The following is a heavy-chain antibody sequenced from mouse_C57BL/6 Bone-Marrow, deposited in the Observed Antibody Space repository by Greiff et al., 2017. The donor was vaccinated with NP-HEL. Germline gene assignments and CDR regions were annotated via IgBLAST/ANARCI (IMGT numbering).Heavy chain of an antibody. J-gene: IGHJ4*01. CDR2: IRSKSSNYAT. CDR1: GFTFNTYA. V-gene: IGHV10-3*01. D-gene: IGHD1-1*01. CDR3: VRDPITTVVRAMDY. Sequence: EVMLVESGGGLVQPKGSLKLSCAASGFTFNTYAMHWVRQAPGKGLEWVARIRSKSSNYATYYADSVKDRFTISRDDSQSMLYLQMNNLKTEDTAMYYCVRDPITTVVRAMDYWGQGTSVTVSS.